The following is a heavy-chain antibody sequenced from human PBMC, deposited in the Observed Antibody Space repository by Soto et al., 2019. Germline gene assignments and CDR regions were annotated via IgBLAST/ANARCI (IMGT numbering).Heavy chain of an antibody. Sequence: QVQLVQSGAEVKKPGSSVKVSCKASGGTFSSYTISWVRQAPGQGLEWMGRIIPILGIANYPQKFQGRVTITADKSTSTAYMELSRLRSEDTAVYYCARMGVATIYGFDYWGQGTLVTVSS. CDR1: GGTFSSYT. V-gene: IGHV1-69*02. J-gene: IGHJ4*02. D-gene: IGHD5-12*01. CDR3: ARMGVATIYGFDY. CDR2: IIPILGIA.